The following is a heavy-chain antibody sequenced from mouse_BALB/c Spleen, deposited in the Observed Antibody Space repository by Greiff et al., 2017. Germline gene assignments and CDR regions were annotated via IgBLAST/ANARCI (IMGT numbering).Heavy chain of an antibody. D-gene: IGHD2-4*01. CDR1: GYSITSDYA. CDR2: ISYSGST. V-gene: IGHV3-2*02. Sequence: EVQRVESGPGLVKPSQSLSLTCTVTGYSITSDYAWNWIRQFPGNKLEWMGYISYSGSTSYNPSLKSRISITRDTSKNQFFLQLNSVTTEDTATYYCARLPLDYDDDYWGQGTSVTVSS. CDR3: ARLPLDYDDDY. J-gene: IGHJ4*01.